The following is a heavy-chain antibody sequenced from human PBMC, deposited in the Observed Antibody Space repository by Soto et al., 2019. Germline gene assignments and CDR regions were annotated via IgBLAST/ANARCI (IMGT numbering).Heavy chain of an antibody. CDR2: INSDGSST. J-gene: IGHJ6*02. Sequence: EVQLVESGGGVVQPGGSLRLSCAASGLTFSTYWLHWVRQTPGKGLVCVSRINSDGSSTYYADSVKGRFTIFRDNAKNPLYQQMNSLRAEDTAVYYCARVDGDYTMDVWGQGTTVTVSS. D-gene: IGHD4-17*01. V-gene: IGHV3-74*01. CDR1: GLTFSTYW. CDR3: ARVDGDYTMDV.